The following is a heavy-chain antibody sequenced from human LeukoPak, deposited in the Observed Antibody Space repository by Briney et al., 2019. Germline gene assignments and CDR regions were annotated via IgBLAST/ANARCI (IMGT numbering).Heavy chain of an antibody. CDR1: GGTFSSYA. CDR2: IIPIFGTA. D-gene: IGHD3-10*01. J-gene: IGHJ4*02. V-gene: IGHV1-69*13. CDR3: ARVSGTMVRGVPIRYFDY. Sequence: SVKVSCKASGGTFSSYAISWVRQAPGQGLEWMGGIIPIFGTANYAQKFQGRVTITADESTSTAYMELSSLRSEDTAVYYCARVSGTMVRGVPIRYFDYWGQGTLVTVSS.